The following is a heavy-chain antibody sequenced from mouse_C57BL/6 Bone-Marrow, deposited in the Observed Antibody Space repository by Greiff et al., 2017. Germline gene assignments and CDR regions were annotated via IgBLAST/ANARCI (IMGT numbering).Heavy chain of an antibody. CDR3: ASKRTTPWYFDV. J-gene: IGHJ1*03. V-gene: IGHV1-82*01. D-gene: IGHD1-1*01. CDR2: IYPGDGDT. Sequence: VQLLESGPELVKPGASVKISCKASGYAFSSSWMNWVKQRPGKGLEWIGRIYPGDGDTNYNGKFKGKATLTADKSYRPASMQISSLSSEDSTVYFCASKRTTPWYFDVWGTGTTVTVSS. CDR1: GYAFSSSW.